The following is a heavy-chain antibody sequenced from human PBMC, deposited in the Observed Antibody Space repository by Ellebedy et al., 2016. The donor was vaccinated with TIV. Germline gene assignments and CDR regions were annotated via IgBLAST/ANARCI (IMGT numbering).Heavy chain of an antibody. CDR2: ISGSGGST. CDR3: AKDLTYYYDSSGYPLS. Sequence: GESLKISXAASGFTFSSYAMSWVRQAPGKGLEWVSAISGSGGSTYYADSVKGRFTISRDNSKNTLYLQMNSLRAEDTAVYYCAKDLTYYYDSSGYPLSWGQGTLVTVSS. D-gene: IGHD3-22*01. V-gene: IGHV3-23*01. CDR1: GFTFSSYA. J-gene: IGHJ4*02.